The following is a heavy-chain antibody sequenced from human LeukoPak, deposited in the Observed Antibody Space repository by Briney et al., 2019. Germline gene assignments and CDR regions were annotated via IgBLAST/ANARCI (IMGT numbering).Heavy chain of an antibody. V-gene: IGHV3-23*01. D-gene: IGHD3-9*01. CDR3: AKVNLNYDISTGYYWNWFDP. Sequence: GASLRLSCAASGFTFSRYAMSWVRQAPGKGLEWVSAIGGSGGSTYYADSVKGRFTISRDNSKNTLYLQMNSLRAEDTAVYYCAKVNLNYDISTGYYWNWFDPWGQGTLVTVSS. J-gene: IGHJ5*02. CDR1: GFTFSRYA. CDR2: IGGSGGST.